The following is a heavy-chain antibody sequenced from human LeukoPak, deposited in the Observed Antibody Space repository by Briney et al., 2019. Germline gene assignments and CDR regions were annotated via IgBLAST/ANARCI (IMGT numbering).Heavy chain of an antibody. J-gene: IGHJ4*02. CDR3: ARVSEGNNFDY. Sequence: GGSLRLSCAASGFTFSSYWMTWVRQAPGKGLEWVTNIKQDESEKYYVDSVKGRFTVSRDNAKNSLYLQMNSLRAEDTAVYYCARVSEGNNFDYWGQGTLVTVS. CDR2: IKQDESEK. V-gene: IGHV3-7*01. CDR1: GFTFSSYW.